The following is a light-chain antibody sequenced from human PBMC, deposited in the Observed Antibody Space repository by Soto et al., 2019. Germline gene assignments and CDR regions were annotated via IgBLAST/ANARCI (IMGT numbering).Light chain of an antibody. CDR3: CSYVGPSYV. Sequence: QSALTQPRSVSGSPGQSVTISCTGTSSDVGANKYVSWYRQYPGKGPRVIIYDVNERPSGVPDRFSGSKSGNTASLIISGLQADDEADYYCCSYVGPSYVFGAGTKVTVL. CDR2: DVN. V-gene: IGLV2-11*01. J-gene: IGLJ1*01. CDR1: SSDVGANKY.